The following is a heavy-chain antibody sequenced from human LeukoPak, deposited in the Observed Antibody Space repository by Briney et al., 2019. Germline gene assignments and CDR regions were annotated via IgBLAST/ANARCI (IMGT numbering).Heavy chain of an antibody. CDR3: AREPYYDFWSGYPNYFDY. CDR2: INHSGST. V-gene: IGHV4-34*01. J-gene: IGHJ4*02. CDR1: GGSLSGYY. D-gene: IGHD3-3*01. Sequence: SETLSLTCAVYGGSLSGYYWSWIRQPPGKGLEWIGEINHSGSTNYNPSLKSRVTISVDTSKNQFSLKLSSVTAADTAVYYCAREPYYDFWSGYPNYFDYWGQGTLVTVSS.